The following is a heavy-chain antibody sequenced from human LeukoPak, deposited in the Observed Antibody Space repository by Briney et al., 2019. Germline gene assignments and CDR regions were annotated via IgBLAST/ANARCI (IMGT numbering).Heavy chain of an antibody. J-gene: IGHJ6*02. CDR3: ARDSYYYYYGMDV. CDR2: ISYDGRNK. CDR1: GFTFSDSA. Sequence: PGGSLRLSCAASGFTFSDSALHWVRQAPGKGLEWVAVISYDGRNKYYADSVKGRFTISRDNSKNTLYLQMNSLRAEDTAVYYCARDSYYYYYGMDVWGQGTTVTVSS. V-gene: IGHV3-30*04.